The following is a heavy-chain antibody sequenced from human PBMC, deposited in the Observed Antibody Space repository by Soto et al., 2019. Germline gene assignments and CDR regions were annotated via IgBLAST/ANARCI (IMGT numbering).Heavy chain of an antibody. V-gene: IGHV4-34*01. D-gene: IGHD5-12*01. J-gene: IGHJ4*02. CDR3: ARVVVGYGGYDSNDY. CDR2: INHSGST. CDR1: GGSVSGYY. Sequence: SETLYLTCAVYGGSVSGYYWSWIRQPPGKGLKWIGEINHSGSTNYNPSLKSRVTISVDTSNNQFSLKMSSVTAADTAVYYCARVVVGYGGYDSNDYWGQGTLVTVSS.